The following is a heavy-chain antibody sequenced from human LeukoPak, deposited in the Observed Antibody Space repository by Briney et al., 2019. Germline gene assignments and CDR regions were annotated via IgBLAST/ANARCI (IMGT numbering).Heavy chain of an antibody. D-gene: IGHD3-22*01. CDR1: GFTFSSYA. Sequence: GRSLRLSCAASGFTFSSYAMHWVRQAPGKGLEWVAVISYDGSNKYYADSVKGRFTISRDNSKNTLYLQMNSLRAEDTAVYYCAKDLYYYYDSSGGNAFDIWGQGTMVTVSS. CDR3: AKDLYYYYDSSGGNAFDI. J-gene: IGHJ3*02. V-gene: IGHV3-30*04. CDR2: ISYDGSNK.